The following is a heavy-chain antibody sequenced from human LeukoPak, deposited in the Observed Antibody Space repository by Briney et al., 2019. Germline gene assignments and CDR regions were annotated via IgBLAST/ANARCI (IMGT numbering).Heavy chain of an antibody. CDR1: GGSVSSYY. CDR2: IYYSGST. CDR3: ARGVMITFGGVIARGRPYYFDY. D-gene: IGHD3-16*02. Sequence: PSETLSLTCTVSGGSVSSYYWSWIRQPPGKGLEWIGYIYYSGSTNYNPSLKSRVTISVDTSKNQFSLKLSSVTAADTAVYYCARGVMITFGGVIARGRPYYFDYWGQGTLVTVSS. V-gene: IGHV4-59*02. J-gene: IGHJ4*02.